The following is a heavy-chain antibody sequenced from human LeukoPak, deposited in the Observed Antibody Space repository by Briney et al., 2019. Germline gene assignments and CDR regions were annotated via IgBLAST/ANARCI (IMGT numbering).Heavy chain of an antibody. D-gene: IGHD3-22*01. CDR1: GGSISSGDYY. CDR3: ASSRTKGYYYDSSGYPEAFDI. Sequence: SETLSLTCTVSGGSISSGDYYWSWTRQPPGKGLEWIGYIYYSGSTNYNPSLKSRVTISVDTSKNQFSLKLSSVTAADTAVYYCASSRTKGYYYDSSGYPEAFDIWGQGTMVTVSS. CDR2: IYYSGST. V-gene: IGHV4-30-4*01. J-gene: IGHJ3*02.